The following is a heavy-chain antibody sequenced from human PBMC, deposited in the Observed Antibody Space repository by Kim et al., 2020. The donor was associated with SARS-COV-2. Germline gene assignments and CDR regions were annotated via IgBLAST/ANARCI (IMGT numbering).Heavy chain of an antibody. CDR1: GFTFNNYA. CDR2: IAYSGGGT. Sequence: GGSLRLSCAASGFTFNNYAMIWVRQAPGKGLEWVAGIAYSGGGTYYADSVKGRFTISRDNAKNTLYLQMDSLRVEDTAIYYCAFGYHCDSFDYWGQGTLVTVSS. CDR3: AFGYHCDSFDY. V-gene: IGHV3-23*01. D-gene: IGHD5-18*01. J-gene: IGHJ4*02.